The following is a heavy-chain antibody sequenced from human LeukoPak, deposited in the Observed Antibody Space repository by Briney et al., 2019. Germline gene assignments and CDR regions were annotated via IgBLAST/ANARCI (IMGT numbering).Heavy chain of an antibody. CDR3: AGGGKATVVTI. CDR1: GGSINSYY. D-gene: IGHD4-23*01. CDR2: IYSSGST. Sequence: SETLSLTCTVSGGSINSYYWSWIRPPAGKGLEWIGRIYSSGSTNYNPSLKSRVSMSVDTSKNQFSLKLTSVTAADTAVYYCAGGGKATVVTIWGQGILVTVSS. V-gene: IGHV4-4*07. J-gene: IGHJ4*02.